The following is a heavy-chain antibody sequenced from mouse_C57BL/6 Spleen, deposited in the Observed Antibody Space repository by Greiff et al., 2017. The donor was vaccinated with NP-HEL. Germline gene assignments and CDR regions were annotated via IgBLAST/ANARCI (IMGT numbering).Heavy chain of an antibody. Sequence: VQRVESGAELVRPGASVTLSCKASGYTFTDYEMHWVKQTPVHGLEWIGAIDPETGGTAYNQKFKGKAILTADKSSSTAYMKLRSLTSEDSAVYYCTRDDYDPDYWGQGTTLTVSS. CDR1: GYTFTDYE. CDR3: TRDDYDPDY. J-gene: IGHJ2*01. V-gene: IGHV1-15*01. CDR2: IDPETGGT. D-gene: IGHD2-4*01.